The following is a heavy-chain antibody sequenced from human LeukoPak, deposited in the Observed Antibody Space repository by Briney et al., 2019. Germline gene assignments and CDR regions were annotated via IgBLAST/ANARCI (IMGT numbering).Heavy chain of an antibody. CDR2: IYYSGST. CDR3: ARDRPAAQAFDI. J-gene: IGHJ3*02. CDR1: GGSISSGGYR. V-gene: IGHV4-31*11. D-gene: IGHD6-25*01. Sequence: SQTLSLTCAVSGGSISSGGYRWTWIRQHPGKGLEWFGYIYYSGSTYYNPSLKSRVTISVDTSKNQFSLKLSSVTAADTAVYYCARDRPAAQAFDIWGQGTMVTVSS.